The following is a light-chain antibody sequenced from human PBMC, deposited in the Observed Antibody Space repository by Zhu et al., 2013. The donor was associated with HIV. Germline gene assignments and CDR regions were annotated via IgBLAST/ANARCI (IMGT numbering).Light chain of an antibody. Sequence: EIVLTQSPATLSVSPGERATLSCRASQSVTTNLAWYQQRPGQAPRLLIYDASTRATGIPARFSGSGSGTEFTLTISSLQSEDFAVYYCQQYGSSPYTFG. CDR2: DAS. CDR1: QSVTTN. CDR3: QQYGSSPYT. J-gene: IGKJ2*01. V-gene: IGKV3D-15*02.